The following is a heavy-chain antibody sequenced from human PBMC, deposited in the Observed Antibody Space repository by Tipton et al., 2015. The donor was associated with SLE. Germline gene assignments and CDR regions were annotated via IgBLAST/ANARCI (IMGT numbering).Heavy chain of an antibody. V-gene: IGHV4-34*01. CDR2: INHSGST. CDR1: GGSFSGYY. J-gene: IGHJ6*02. D-gene: IGHD3-22*01. Sequence: TLSLTCAVYGGSFSGYYWSWIRQPPGKGLEWIGEINHSGSTNYNPSLKSRVTISVDTSKNQFSLKLSSVTAADTAVYYCAREYYYDSSGYPSHYYYGMDVWGQGP. CDR3: AREYYYDSSGYPSHYYYGMDV.